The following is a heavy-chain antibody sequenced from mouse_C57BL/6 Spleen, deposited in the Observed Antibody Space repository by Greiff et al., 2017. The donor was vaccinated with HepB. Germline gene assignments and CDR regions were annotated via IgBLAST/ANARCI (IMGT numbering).Heavy chain of an antibody. D-gene: IGHD2-5*01. CDR3: ARSGSNYEDWYFDV. J-gene: IGHJ1*03. V-gene: IGHV1-80*01. CDR2: IYPGDGDT. Sequence: VQLVESGAELVKPGASVKISCKASGYAFSSYWMNWVKQRPGKGLEWIGQIYPGDGDTNYNGKFKGKATLTADKSSSTAYMQLSSLTSEDSAVYFCARSGSNYEDWYFDVWGTGTTVTVSS. CDR1: GYAFSSYW.